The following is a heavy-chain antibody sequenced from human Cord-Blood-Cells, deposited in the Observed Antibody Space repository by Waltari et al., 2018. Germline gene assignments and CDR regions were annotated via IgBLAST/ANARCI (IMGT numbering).Heavy chain of an antibody. J-gene: IGHJ4*02. CDR3: ASDFWERGDY. D-gene: IGHD3-16*01. CDR2: IKQNGSEK. V-gene: IGHV3-7*01. Sequence: EVQLVESGGGLVQPGGSLRLSCAASGLTFSSYWMSWVRQAPGRGLEWVANIKQNGSEKYYVDSVKGRFTISRDNAKNSLYLQMNSLRAEDTAVYYCASDFWERGDYWGQGTLVTVSS. CDR1: GLTFSSYW.